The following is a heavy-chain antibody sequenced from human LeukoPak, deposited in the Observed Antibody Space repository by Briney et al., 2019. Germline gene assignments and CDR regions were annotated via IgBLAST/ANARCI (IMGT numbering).Heavy chain of an antibody. CDR1: GGSFSGYY. V-gene: IGHV4-34*01. CDR3: ARAPDYSMGYYYYYMDV. D-gene: IGHD5-12*01. Sequence: SETLSLTCAVYGGSFSGYYWNWIRQPPGKGLGWIGEINHSGSTNYNPSLKSRVTISVDTSKNQFSLKLSSVTAADTAVYYCARAPDYSMGYYYYYMDVWGKGTTVTVSS. J-gene: IGHJ6*03. CDR2: INHSGST.